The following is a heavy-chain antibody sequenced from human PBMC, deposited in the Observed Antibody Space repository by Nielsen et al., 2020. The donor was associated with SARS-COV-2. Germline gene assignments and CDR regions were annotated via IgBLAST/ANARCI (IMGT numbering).Heavy chain of an antibody. Sequence: SGTLSLTCTVSGGSISSYSWSWIRQPPGKGLEWIGYIYYSGSTNYSPSLKSRVTMSVDTSKNQFSLKLSSVTAADTAVYYCAREGFDWHYDYWGQGALVTVSS. CDR2: IYYSGST. V-gene: IGHV4-59*01. CDR3: AREGFDWHYDY. CDR1: GGSISSYS. D-gene: IGHD3-9*01. J-gene: IGHJ4*02.